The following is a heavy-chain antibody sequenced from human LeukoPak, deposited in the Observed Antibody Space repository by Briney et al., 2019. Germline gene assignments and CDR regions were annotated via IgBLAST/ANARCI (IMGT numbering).Heavy chain of an antibody. CDR1: GLPFSGYG. J-gene: IGHJ4*02. Sequence: GGSLRLSCAASGLPFSGYGMHWVRQAPGKGLEWVALIWYDGSNKYYADSVKGRFTISRDNSKNTLYLQMNSLRAEDTAVYYCARAPDYGGNSEGDYWGQGTLVTVSS. D-gene: IGHD4-23*01. V-gene: IGHV3-33*01. CDR3: ARAPDYGGNSEGDY. CDR2: IWYDGSNK.